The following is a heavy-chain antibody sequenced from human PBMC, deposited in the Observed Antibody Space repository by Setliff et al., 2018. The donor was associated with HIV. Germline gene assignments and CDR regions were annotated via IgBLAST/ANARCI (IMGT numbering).Heavy chain of an antibody. J-gene: IGHJ4*02. D-gene: IGHD6-19*01. CDR1: GASISSGHYY. CDR2: IYTTGTI. CDR3: ARFTSGWYGQY. V-gene: IGHV4-61*09. Sequence: PSETLSLTCNVSGASISSGHYYWGWTRQPAGKGLEWIGHIYTTGTIKYNPSLRSRLTISLDTSKNQFSLKLTSVTIADTAVYYCARFTSGWYGQYWGQGTLVTVSS.